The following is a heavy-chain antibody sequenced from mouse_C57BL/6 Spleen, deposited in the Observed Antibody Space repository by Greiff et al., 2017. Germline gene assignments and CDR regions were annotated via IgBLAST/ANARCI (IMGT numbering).Heavy chain of an antibody. J-gene: IGHJ2*01. D-gene: IGHD3-2*02. CDR2: INPNNGGT. Sequence: EVKVVESGPELVKPGASVKMSCKASGYTFTDYNMHWVKQSHGKSLEWIGYINPNNGGTSYNQKFKGKATLTVNKSSSTAYMELRSLTSEDSAVYYCARGDSSGYGYWGQGTTLTVSS. CDR3: ARGDSSGYGY. CDR1: GYTFTDYN. V-gene: IGHV1-22*01.